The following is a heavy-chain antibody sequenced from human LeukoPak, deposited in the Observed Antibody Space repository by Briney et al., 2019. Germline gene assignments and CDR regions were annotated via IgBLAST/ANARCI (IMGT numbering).Heavy chain of an antibody. CDR2: IIPIFGTA. CDR3: ARSPDSSSGYFPDY. J-gene: IGHJ4*02. CDR1: GYTFTSYA. D-gene: IGHD3-22*01. Sequence: GASVKVSCKASGYTFTSYAISWVRQAPGQGLEWMGGIIPIFGTANYAQKFQGRVTITADESTSTAYMELSSLRSEDTAVYYCARSPDSSSGYFPDYWGQGTLVTVSS. V-gene: IGHV1-69*13.